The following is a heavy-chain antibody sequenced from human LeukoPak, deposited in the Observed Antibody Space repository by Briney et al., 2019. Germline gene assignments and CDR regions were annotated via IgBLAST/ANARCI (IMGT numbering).Heavy chain of an antibody. CDR3: AKGTTGYSSSWFSLIFDY. Sequence: GGSLRLSCAASGFTFDDYAMHWVRHAPGKGLEWVSGISWNSGSIGYADSVKGRFTISRDNAKNSLYLQMNSLRAEDTALYYCAKGTTGYSSSWFSLIFDYWGQGTLVTVSS. J-gene: IGHJ4*02. CDR2: ISWNSGSI. D-gene: IGHD6-13*01. CDR1: GFTFDDYA. V-gene: IGHV3-9*01.